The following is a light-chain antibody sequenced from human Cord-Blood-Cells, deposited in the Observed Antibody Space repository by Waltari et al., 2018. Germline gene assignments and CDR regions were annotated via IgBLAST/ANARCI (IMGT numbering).Light chain of an antibody. CDR2: DVS. V-gene: IGLV2-14*03. J-gene: IGLJ3*02. CDR1: SSDVGGYNY. Sequence: QSALTQPASVSGSPGQSITISCTGTSSDVGGYNYVSWYQQHPGKAPKLMIYDVSNRASGVSNRFSGSKAGNTASLTISGLHAEDEADYYCSSYTSSSTGVFGGGTKLTVL. CDR3: SSYTSSSTGV.